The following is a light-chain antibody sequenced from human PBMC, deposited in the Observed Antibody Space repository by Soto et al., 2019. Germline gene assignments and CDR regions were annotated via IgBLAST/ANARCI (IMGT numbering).Light chain of an antibody. CDR1: QSISSW. J-gene: IGKJ1*01. CDR3: QHYNSYSEA. Sequence: QLTQSPSSLSASVGGTVTITCRASQSISSWLAWYQQKPGKAPKLLIYKASTLKSGVPSRFSGSGSGTEFTLTISSLQPDDFATYYCQHYNSYSEAFGQGTKVDI. CDR2: KAS. V-gene: IGKV1-5*03.